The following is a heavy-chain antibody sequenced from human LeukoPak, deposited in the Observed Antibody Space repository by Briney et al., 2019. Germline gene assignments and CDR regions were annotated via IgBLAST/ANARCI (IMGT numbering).Heavy chain of an antibody. CDR1: GGSISSGGYY. CDR2: IYYSGST. Sequence: PSETLSLTCTVSGGSISSGGYYWSWIRQPPGKGLEWIGYIYYSGSTNYNPSLKSRVTISVDTSKNQFSLKLSSVTAADTAVYYCARHRGSLTMVRGVHDAFDIWGQGTMVTVSS. D-gene: IGHD3-10*01. V-gene: IGHV4-61*08. J-gene: IGHJ3*02. CDR3: ARHRGSLTMVRGVHDAFDI.